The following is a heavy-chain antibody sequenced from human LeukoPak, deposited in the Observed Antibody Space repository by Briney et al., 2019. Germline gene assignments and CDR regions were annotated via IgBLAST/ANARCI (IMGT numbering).Heavy chain of an antibody. Sequence: GGSLRLSCEASGFSLSSYNMNWVRQAPGKGLEWVSYISATGNTIYYADSVKGRFTISRDNAKNSLYLQMNSLRAEDTAVYYCARDSSGNFIPDYFDYWGQGALVTVSS. D-gene: IGHD3-10*01. CDR3: ARDSSGNFIPDYFDY. J-gene: IGHJ4*02. CDR1: GFSLSSYN. V-gene: IGHV3-48*04. CDR2: ISATGNTI.